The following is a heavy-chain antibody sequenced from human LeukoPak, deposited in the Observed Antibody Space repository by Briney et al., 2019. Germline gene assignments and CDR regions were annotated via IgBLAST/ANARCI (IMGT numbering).Heavy chain of an antibody. CDR2: IYYSGST. Sequence: SETLSLTCTVSGGSISSSSYYWGWIRQPPGKGLEWIGSIYYSGSTYYNPSLKSRVTISVDTSKNQFSLKLSSVTAADTAVYYCARGASGHFDYWGQGTLVTVSS. J-gene: IGHJ4*02. D-gene: IGHD6-19*01. V-gene: IGHV4-39*07. CDR1: GGSISSSSYY. CDR3: ARGASGHFDY.